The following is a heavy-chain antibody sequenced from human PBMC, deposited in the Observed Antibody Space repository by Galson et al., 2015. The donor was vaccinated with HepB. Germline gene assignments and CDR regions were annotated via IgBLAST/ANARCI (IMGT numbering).Heavy chain of an antibody. CDR2: ISSNTIYT. V-gene: IGHV3-11*06. CDR3: ARVADADYGDHSHFDS. CDR1: GFSFSDYY. J-gene: IGHJ4*02. Sequence: SLRLSCAASGFSFSDYYMSWIRQAPGEGLEWLSYISSNTIYTNYADSVKGRFTVSRDNVKSSISLQMSRLSVEDTAIYYCARVADADYGDHSHFDSWGQGTLVTVSS. D-gene: IGHD4-17*01.